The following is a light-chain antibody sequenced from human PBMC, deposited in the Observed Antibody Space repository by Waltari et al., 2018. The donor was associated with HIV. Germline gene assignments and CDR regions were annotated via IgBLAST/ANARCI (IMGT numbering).Light chain of an antibody. J-gene: IGLJ2*01. CDR1: SSNIGTTY. CDR2: EYN. Sequence: QPVLTQPPSVSAAPGQKVTISCSGSSSNIGTTYVSWSQQLPGTAPKLLILEYNKRPSGIPDRFSGSKSGTSVILGITGLQTGDEADYYCGTWDSSLSAVVFGGGTKLTVL. CDR3: GTWDSSLSAVV. V-gene: IGLV1-51*02.